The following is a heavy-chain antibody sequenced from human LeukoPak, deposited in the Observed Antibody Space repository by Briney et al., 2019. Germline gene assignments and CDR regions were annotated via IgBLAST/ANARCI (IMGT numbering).Heavy chain of an antibody. Sequence: GGSLRLSCAASGFNFSSYAMSWVRQAPGKGLEWVSAISGSGGSTYYADSVKGRFTISRDNAKNSLFLQMNSLRVEDTAVYYCARHVVAVGFDYWGQGTLVTVSS. CDR1: GFNFSSYA. CDR3: ARHVVAVGFDY. J-gene: IGHJ4*02. CDR2: ISGSGGST. V-gene: IGHV3-23*01. D-gene: IGHD3-22*01.